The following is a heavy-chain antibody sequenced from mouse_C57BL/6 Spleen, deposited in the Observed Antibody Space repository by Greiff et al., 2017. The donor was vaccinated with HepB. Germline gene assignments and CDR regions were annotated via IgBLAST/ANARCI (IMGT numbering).Heavy chain of an antibody. CDR1: GFTFSDYG. CDR2: ISSGSSTI. V-gene: IGHV5-17*01. D-gene: IGHD1-1*01. CDR3: ARGNYGPAY. J-gene: IGHJ3*01. Sequence: EVKLVESGGGLVKPGGSLKLSCAASGFTFSDYGMHWVRQAPEKGLEWVAYISSGSSTIYYADTVKGRFTISRDNAKNTLFLQMTSLRSEDTAMYYCARGNYGPAYWGQGTLVTVSA.